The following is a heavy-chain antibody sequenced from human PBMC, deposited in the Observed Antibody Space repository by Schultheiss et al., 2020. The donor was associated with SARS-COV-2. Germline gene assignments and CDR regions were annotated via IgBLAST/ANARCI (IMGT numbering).Heavy chain of an antibody. V-gene: IGHV4-38-2*02. D-gene: IGHD1-26*01. Sequence: SETLSLTCTVSGYSINSAYYWGWIRQPPGKGLEWIGSIYYSGSTYYNPSLKSRVTISVDTSKNQFSLKLSSVTAADTAVYYCARDVGATTGSYYFDYWGQGTLVTVSS. CDR1: GYSINSAYY. CDR2: IYYSGST. J-gene: IGHJ4*02. CDR3: ARDVGATTGSYYFDY.